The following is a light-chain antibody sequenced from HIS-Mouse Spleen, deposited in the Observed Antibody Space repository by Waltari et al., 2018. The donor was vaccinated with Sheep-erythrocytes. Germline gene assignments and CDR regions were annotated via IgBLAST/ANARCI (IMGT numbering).Light chain of an antibody. CDR1: QSVSSY. CDR2: DAS. J-gene: IGKJ2*01. V-gene: IGKV3-11*01. CDR3: QQRSNWYT. Sequence: EIVLTQSPATLSLSPGERPTLPCRASQSVSSYLAWYQQKPGQAPRLLIYDASNRATGIPARFSGSGSGTDFTLTISSLEPEDFAVYYCQQRSNWYTFGQGTKLEIK.